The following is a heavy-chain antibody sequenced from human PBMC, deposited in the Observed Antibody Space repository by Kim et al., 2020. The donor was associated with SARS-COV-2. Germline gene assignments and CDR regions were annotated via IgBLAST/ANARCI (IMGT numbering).Heavy chain of an antibody. J-gene: IGHJ4*02. D-gene: IGHD5-12*01. CDR3: AKSWQDTVAGTHLDY. Sequence: GGSLRLSCAASGFTFINYVMTWVRQAPGKGLEWVSLIYSDGITTYYADSVKGRFTISRDNSKNTLHLQMHSLRAEDTAVYYCAKSWQDTVAGTHLDYWGQGTLVTVSS. CDR1: GFTFINYV. V-gene: IGHV3-23*03. CDR2: IYSDGITT.